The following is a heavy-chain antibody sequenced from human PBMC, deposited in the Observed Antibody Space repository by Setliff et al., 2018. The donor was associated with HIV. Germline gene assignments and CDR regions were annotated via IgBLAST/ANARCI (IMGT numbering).Heavy chain of an antibody. D-gene: IGHD4-17*01. J-gene: IGHJ4*02. Sequence: SETLSLTCAVSGGSISSSNWWNWVRQPPGKGLGWIGKIYHSGSTNYNPSLKSRVTISVDKSKNQLSLNLSSVTAADTAVYYCASFFVTTVTNQDYWGQGTPVTVSS. CDR3: ASFFVTTVTNQDY. CDR2: IYHSGST. CDR1: GGSISSSNW. V-gene: IGHV4-4*02.